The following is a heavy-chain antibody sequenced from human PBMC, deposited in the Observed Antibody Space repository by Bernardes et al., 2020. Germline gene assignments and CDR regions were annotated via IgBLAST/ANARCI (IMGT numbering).Heavy chain of an antibody. CDR1: GFTFSTFC. CDR3: ARIYSTSSFDFDY. CDR2: INQDGSET. V-gene: IGHV3-7*01. J-gene: IGHJ4*02. Sequence: GGPLRLSCAACGFTFSTFCMTWVRQAPGKGLEWVANINQDGSETFYVDSVKGRFTISRDNAKNSLFMEMNTLRAEDTAVYYCARIYSTSSFDFDYWGQGTLVTVSS. D-gene: IGHD6-6*01.